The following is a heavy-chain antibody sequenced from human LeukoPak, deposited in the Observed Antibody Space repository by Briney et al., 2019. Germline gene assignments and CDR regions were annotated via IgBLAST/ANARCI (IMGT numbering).Heavy chain of an antibody. Sequence: GGSLRLSCAASGFTFSSYAMHWVRQAPGKGLEWVAVISYDGSNKYYADSVKGRFTISRDNAKNSLYLQMNSLRAEDTAVYYCARPSGSGWYWSIYYFDYWGQGTLVTVSS. CDR3: ARPSGSGWYWSIYYFDY. CDR2: ISYDGSNK. J-gene: IGHJ4*02. D-gene: IGHD6-19*01. V-gene: IGHV3-30*04. CDR1: GFTFSSYA.